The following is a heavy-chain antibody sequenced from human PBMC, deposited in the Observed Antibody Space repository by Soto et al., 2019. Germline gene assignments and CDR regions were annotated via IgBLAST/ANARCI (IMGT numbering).Heavy chain of an antibody. CDR3: ARVREAAAGKRKREYYFDY. J-gene: IGHJ4*02. Sequence: QVQLVQSGAEVKKPGSSVKVSCKASGGTFSSYAISWVRQAPGQGLEWMGGIIPIFGTANYAQKFQGRITITADKSTSTAYMGLSSLRSEDTAVYYCARVREAAAGKRKREYYFDYWGQGTLVTVSS. CDR2: IIPIFGTA. V-gene: IGHV1-69*06. CDR1: GGTFSSYA. D-gene: IGHD6-13*01.